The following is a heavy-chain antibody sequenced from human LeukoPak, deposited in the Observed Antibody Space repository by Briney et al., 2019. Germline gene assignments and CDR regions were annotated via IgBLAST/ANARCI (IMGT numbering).Heavy chain of an antibody. CDR1: GDSVSSNSAG. D-gene: IGHD7-27*01. J-gene: IGHJ4*02. Sequence: SQTLSLTCAISGDSVSSNSAGWHWIRQSPSKGLEWLGRTYYRSKWYNDYTISVKSRMTINPDTSKNQFSLHLNSVTPEDTAVYYCARSVNWAFDSWGQGTLVTVSS. CDR3: ARSVNWAFDS. CDR2: TYYRSKWYN. V-gene: IGHV6-1*01.